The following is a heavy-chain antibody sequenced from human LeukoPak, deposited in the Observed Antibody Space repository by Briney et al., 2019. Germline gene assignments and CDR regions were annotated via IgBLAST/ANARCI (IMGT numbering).Heavy chain of an antibody. V-gene: IGHV4-59*01. CDR3: ARGKTYYDISKDAFDI. CDR2: IYYSGST. Sequence: SETLSLTCTVSSGSISSYYWSWIRQPPGKGLEWIGYIYYSGSTNYNPSLKGRVTISVDTSKNQFSLKLSSVTAADTAVYYCARGKTYYDISKDAFDIWGQGTMVTVSS. CDR1: SGSISSYY. J-gene: IGHJ3*02. D-gene: IGHD3-22*01.